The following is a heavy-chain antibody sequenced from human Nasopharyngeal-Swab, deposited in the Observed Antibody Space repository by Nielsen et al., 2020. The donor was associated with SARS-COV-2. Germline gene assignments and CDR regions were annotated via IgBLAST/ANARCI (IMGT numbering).Heavy chain of an antibody. D-gene: IGHD3-3*01. CDR2: ISSSSSYI. CDR1: GFTFNNYN. Sequence: GGSLRLSCAASGFTFNNYNFNWVRQAPGKGLEWVSSISSSSSYIYYADSVKGRFTISRDNAKNSLYLQMNSLRAEDTAAYYCARDGLDYDFWSAYCMDVWGQGTTVTVSS. J-gene: IGHJ6*02. CDR3: ARDGLDYDFWSAYCMDV. V-gene: IGHV3-21*01.